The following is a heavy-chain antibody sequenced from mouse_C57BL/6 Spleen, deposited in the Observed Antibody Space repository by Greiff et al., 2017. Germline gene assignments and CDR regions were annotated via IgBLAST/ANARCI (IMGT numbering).Heavy chain of an antibody. D-gene: IGHD2-5*01. J-gene: IGHJ1*03. CDR3: TTGVTRYFDV. CDR2: IDPEDGDT. V-gene: IGHV14-1*01. CDR1: GFNIKDYY. Sequence: VQLQQSGAELVRPGASVKLSCTASGFNIKDYYMHWVKQRPEQGLEWIGRIDPEDGDTEYAPKFQGKATMTADTSSNPAYLQLSSLTSEDTAVSYCTTGVTRYFDVWGTGTTVTVSS.